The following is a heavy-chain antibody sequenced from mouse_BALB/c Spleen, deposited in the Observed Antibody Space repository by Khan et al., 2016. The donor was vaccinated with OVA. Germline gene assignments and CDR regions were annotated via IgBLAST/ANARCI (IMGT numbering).Heavy chain of an antibody. CDR3: ARAYYRYDGYYAMDY. CDR1: GFSLSRYS. D-gene: IGHD2-14*01. J-gene: IGHJ4*01. V-gene: IGHV2-6-4*01. Sequence: VQLVESGPGLVAPSQSLSFTCTVSGFSLSRYSVHWVRQPPGKGLEWLGMIWGDGSTDYNSALKSRLSISKDNSKSQVFLKMNSLQTDDTAMYYCARAYYRYDGYYAMDYWGQGTSVTVAS. CDR2: IWGDGST.